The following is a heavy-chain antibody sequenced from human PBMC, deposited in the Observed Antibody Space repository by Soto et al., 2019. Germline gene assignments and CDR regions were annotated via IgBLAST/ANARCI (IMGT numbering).Heavy chain of an antibody. V-gene: IGHV3-23*01. CDR1: GFTFSSYA. D-gene: IGHD4-17*01. J-gene: IGHJ6*03. Sequence: GGSLRLSCAASGFTFSSYAMSWVRQASGKGLEWVSAISGSGGSTYYADSVKGRFTISRDNSKNTLYLQMNSLRAEDTAVYYCASRGGVDYGDYSFYYYYYMDVWGKGTTVTVSS. CDR3: ASRGGVDYGDYSFYYYYYMDV. CDR2: ISGSGGST.